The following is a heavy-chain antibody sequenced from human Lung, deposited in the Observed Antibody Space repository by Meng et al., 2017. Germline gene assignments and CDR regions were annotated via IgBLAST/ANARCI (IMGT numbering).Heavy chain of an antibody. V-gene: IGHV4-34*01. CDR1: GGSFSDYY. Sequence: QAPLQQGGAGLLKPSETLSLTCVVSGGSFSDYYWSWIRQSPGKGLEWIGEINHSGSTNYNPSLESRATISVDTSQNNLSLKLSSVTAADSAVYYCARGPTTMAHDFDYWGQGTLVTVSS. D-gene: IGHD4-11*01. CDR2: INHSGST. J-gene: IGHJ4*02. CDR3: ARGPTTMAHDFDY.